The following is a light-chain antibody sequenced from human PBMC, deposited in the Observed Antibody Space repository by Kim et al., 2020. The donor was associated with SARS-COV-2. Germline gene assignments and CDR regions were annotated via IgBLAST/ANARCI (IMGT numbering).Light chain of an antibody. CDR2: EVS. J-gene: IGLJ2*01. CDR3: SSYAGSNNLV. V-gene: IGLV2-8*01. Sequence: QSALTQPPSASGSPGQSVTISCTGTSSDVGGYHHVSWYQQHPGKAPKLMIYEVSKRPSGVPDRFSGSKSGNTASLTVSGLQAEDEADYYCSSYAGSNNLVFGGGTQLTVL. CDR1: SSDVGGYHH.